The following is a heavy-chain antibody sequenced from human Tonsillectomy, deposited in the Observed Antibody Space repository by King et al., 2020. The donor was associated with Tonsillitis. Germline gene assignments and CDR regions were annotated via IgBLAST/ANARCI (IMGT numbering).Heavy chain of an antibody. J-gene: IGHJ4*02. CDR1: GFTFSNYW. V-gene: IGHV3-7*01. CDR3: AHYDFWSGYAFYD. Sequence: EVQLVESGGGLVQPGGSLRLSCAASGFTFSNYWMSWVRQTPGKGLEWVANIKEDGTDKYYMGSVKGRFTISRDNTKNSLYLQMDSLRVEDTAVYYCAHYDFWSGYAFYDWGQGTLVTVSS. CDR2: IKEDGTDK. D-gene: IGHD3/OR15-3a*01.